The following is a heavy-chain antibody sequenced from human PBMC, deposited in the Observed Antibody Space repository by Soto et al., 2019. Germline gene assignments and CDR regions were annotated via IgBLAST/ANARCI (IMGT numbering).Heavy chain of an antibody. CDR2: INHSGST. Sequence: SETLSLTCTVSGGSISSGDYYWSWIRQPPGKGLEWIGEINHSGSTNYNPSLKSRVTISVDTSKNQFSLKLSSVTAADTAVYYCARGNSGQPDYYYYYMDVWGKGTTVTVS. CDR3: ARGNSGQPDYYYYYMDV. D-gene: IGHD1-7*01. V-gene: IGHV4-30-4*01. CDR1: GGSISSGDYY. J-gene: IGHJ6*03.